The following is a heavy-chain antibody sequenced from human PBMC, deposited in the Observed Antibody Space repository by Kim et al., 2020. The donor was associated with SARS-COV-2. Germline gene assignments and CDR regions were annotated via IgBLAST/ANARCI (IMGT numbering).Heavy chain of an antibody. CDR2: IIPIFGTA. CDR1: GGTFSSYA. CDR3: ASSPDRTEIQLWLRFDY. Sequence: SVKVSCKASGGTFSSYAISWVRQAPGQGLEWMGGIIPIFGTANYAQKFQGRVTITADESTSTAYMELSSLRSEDTAVYYCASSPDRTEIQLWLRFDYWGQGTLVTVSS. J-gene: IGHJ4*02. D-gene: IGHD5-18*01. V-gene: IGHV1-69*13.